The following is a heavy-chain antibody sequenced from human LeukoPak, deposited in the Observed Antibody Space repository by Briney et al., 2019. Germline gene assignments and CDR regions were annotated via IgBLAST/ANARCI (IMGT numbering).Heavy chain of an antibody. V-gene: IGHV4-59*11. Sequence: SETLSLTCTVSGGSISSHYWSWIRQPPGKGLEWIGYIYYSGSTNYNPSLKSRVTISVDTSKSQFSLKLSSVTAADTAVYYCAREGGWFDPWGQGTLVTVSS. J-gene: IGHJ5*02. CDR1: GGSISSHY. CDR3: AREGGWFDP. D-gene: IGHD2-15*01. CDR2: IYYSGST.